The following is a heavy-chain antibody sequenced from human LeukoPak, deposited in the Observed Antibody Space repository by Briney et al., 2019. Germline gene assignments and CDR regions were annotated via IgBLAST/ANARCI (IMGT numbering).Heavy chain of an antibody. CDR1: GYTFSSNY. CDR3: ARVDYDSSGYYGN. Sequence: ASVKVSCKASGYTFSSNYMHWVRQAPGQGLEWMGIISPSGGSTTYAQKFQGRVTMTRDKPTSTVYMELSILRPEDTAVYYCARVDYDSSGYYGNWGQGTLVTVSS. J-gene: IGHJ4*02. V-gene: IGHV1-46*01. CDR2: ISPSGGST. D-gene: IGHD3-22*01.